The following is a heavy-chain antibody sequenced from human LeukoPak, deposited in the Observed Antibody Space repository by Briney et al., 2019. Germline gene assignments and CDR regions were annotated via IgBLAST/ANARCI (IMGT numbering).Heavy chain of an antibody. CDR3: ARDRRGGGPRVPFDI. J-gene: IGHJ3*02. CDR2: IYYSGST. CDR1: GGSISSYY. Sequence: SETLSHTCTVSGGSISSYYWSWIRQPPGKGLEWIGYIYYSGSTNYNPSLKSRVTISVDTSKNQFSLKLSSVTAADTAVYYCARDRRGGGPRVPFDIWGQGTMVTVSS. D-gene: IGHD3-16*01. V-gene: IGHV4-59*01.